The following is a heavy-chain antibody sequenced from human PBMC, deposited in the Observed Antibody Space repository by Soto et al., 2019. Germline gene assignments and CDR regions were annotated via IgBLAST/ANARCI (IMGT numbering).Heavy chain of an antibody. J-gene: IGHJ5*02. CDR2: ISYDGSNK. D-gene: IGHD6-13*01. CDR1: GFTFSSYG. Sequence: QVQLVESGGGVVQPGRSLRLSCAASGFTFSSYGMHWVRQAPGKGLEWVAVISYDGSNKYYADSVKGRFTISRDNSKNTLYLQMNSLRAEDTAVYYCATAGGAAAGGGWFDPWGQETLVTVSS. V-gene: IGHV3-30*03. CDR3: ATAGGAAAGGGWFDP.